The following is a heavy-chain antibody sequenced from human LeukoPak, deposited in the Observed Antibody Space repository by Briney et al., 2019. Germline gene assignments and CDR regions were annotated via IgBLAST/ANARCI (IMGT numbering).Heavy chain of an antibody. CDR1: GGSISTYY. D-gene: IGHD3-22*01. Sequence: SETLSLTCTVSGGSISTYYWTWIRQPPGKGLEWIGFGHYSGSTNYNPSLKSRVTISVDTSTNQFSLKLNSVTAADTAVYYCARAPRGESDAASGFYGVDVWGQGTTVIVSS. CDR3: ARAPRGESDAASGFYGVDV. J-gene: IGHJ6*02. V-gene: IGHV4-59*01. CDR2: GHYSGST.